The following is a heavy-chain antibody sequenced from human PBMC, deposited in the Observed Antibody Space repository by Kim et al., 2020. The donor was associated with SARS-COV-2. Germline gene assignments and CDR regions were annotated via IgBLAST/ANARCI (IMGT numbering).Heavy chain of an antibody. CDR2: INGRGATT. Sequence: GGSLRLSCAASGFTFSKYAMTWVRQPPGKGLEWVSSINGRGATTYYADSVKGRFTISRDNSKNTLYLQMNSLRAEDTAVYYCAKDGGNYYDSTGSFYWYFDFWGRGTLVTVSS. J-gene: IGHJ2*01. CDR1: GFTFSKYA. CDR3: AKDGGNYYDSTGSFYWYFDF. V-gene: IGHV3-23*01. D-gene: IGHD3-22*01.